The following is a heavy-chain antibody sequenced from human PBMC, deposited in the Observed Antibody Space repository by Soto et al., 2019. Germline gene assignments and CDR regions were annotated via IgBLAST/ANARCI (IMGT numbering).Heavy chain of an antibody. V-gene: IGHV1-18*01. CDR2: ISAYNGNT. J-gene: IGHJ4*02. CDR3: ARVQRGVATIKFHY. Sequence: AASVKVSCKASGYTFTSYGISWVRQAPGQGLEWMGWISAYNGNTNYAQKLQGRVTMTTDTSTSTAYMELRSLRSDDTAVYYCARVQRGVATIKFHYWCQGTLVTVSS. D-gene: IGHD5-12*01. CDR1: GYTFTSYG.